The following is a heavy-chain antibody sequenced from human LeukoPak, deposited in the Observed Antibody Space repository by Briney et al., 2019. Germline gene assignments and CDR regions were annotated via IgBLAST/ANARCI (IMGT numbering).Heavy chain of an antibody. Sequence: GGSLRLSCAASGFTFSSYWMSWVRQAPGKGLEWVATIKQDGSEKYYVDSVKGRFTISRDNAKNSLYLQMNSLRAEDTAVYYCARFPSAPYCDYFDYWGQGTLVTVSS. D-gene: IGHD6-6*01. CDR2: IKQDGSEK. CDR1: GFTFSSYW. CDR3: ARFPSAPYCDYFDY. V-gene: IGHV3-7*01. J-gene: IGHJ4*02.